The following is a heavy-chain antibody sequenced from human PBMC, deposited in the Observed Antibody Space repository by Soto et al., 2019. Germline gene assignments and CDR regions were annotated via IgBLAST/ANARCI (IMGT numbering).Heavy chain of an antibody. CDR1: GLTFSSYE. Sequence: GSLRLSCAASGLTFSSYEMHWVRQAPGKGLEWVSYISKSGSVIYYADSVKGRFTISRDNAKNLLYLEMNSLRAEDTAVYFCASVMLRFSYGIDVWGQGTTVTVSS. V-gene: IGHV3-48*03. D-gene: IGHD2-15*01. J-gene: IGHJ6*02. CDR2: ISKSGSVI. CDR3: ASVMLRFSYGIDV.